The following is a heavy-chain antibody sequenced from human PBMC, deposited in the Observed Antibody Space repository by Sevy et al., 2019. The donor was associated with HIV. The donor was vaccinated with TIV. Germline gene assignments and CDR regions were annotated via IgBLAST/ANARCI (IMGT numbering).Heavy chain of an antibody. CDR2: ISYDGSNK. Sequence: GGSLRLSCAASGFTFSSYGMHWVRQAPGKGLEWVAVISYDGSNKYYADSVKGRFTISRDNSKNTLYLKMNSLRAEDTAVYYCAKDGIYVILTGFGVGDYFDYWGQGTLVTVSS. J-gene: IGHJ4*02. V-gene: IGHV3-30*18. CDR1: GFTFSSYG. D-gene: IGHD3-9*01. CDR3: AKDGIYVILTGFGVGDYFDY.